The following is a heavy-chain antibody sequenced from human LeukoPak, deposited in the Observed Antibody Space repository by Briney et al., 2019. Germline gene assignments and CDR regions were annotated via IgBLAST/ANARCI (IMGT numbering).Heavy chain of an antibody. V-gene: IGHV1-46*01. CDR1: GYTFTAYY. D-gene: IGHD4-23*01. Sequence: ASAKVSCKASGYTFTAYYMHWVRQAPGQGLEWMGIINPSGGSTSYAQKFQGRVTMTRDMSTSTDYMELSSLRSEDTAVYYCARDNSVEDTAWWFDPWGQGTLVTVSS. CDR2: INPSGGST. J-gene: IGHJ5*02. CDR3: ARDNSVEDTAWWFDP.